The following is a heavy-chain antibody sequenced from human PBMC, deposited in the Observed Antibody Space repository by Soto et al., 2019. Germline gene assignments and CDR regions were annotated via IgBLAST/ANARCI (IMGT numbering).Heavy chain of an antibody. CDR1: GFTFSNAW. D-gene: IGHD6-13*01. J-gene: IGHJ4*02. Sequence: GGSLRLSCAASGFTFSNAWMSWVRQAPGKGLEWVGRIKSKTDGGTTDYAAPVKGRFTISRDDSKNTLYLQMNSLKTEDTAVYYCTTDGTSSSWYVHNLPYYFDYWGQGTLVTVSS. CDR2: IKSKTDGGTT. CDR3: TTDGTSSSWYVHNLPYYFDY. V-gene: IGHV3-15*01.